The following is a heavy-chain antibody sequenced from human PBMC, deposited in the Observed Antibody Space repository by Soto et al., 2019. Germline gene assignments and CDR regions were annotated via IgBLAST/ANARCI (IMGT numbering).Heavy chain of an antibody. CDR1: GYSFTSYW. J-gene: IGHJ4*02. V-gene: IGHV5-10-1*01. CDR3: ARHPKFYDSSGPGRY. Sequence: GESLKISCKGSGYSFTSYWISWVRQMPGKGLEWMGRIDPSDSYTNYSPSFQGHVTISADKSISTAYLQWSSLKASDTAMYYCARHPKFYDSSGPGRYWGQGTLVTVSS. CDR2: IDPSDSYT. D-gene: IGHD3-22*01.